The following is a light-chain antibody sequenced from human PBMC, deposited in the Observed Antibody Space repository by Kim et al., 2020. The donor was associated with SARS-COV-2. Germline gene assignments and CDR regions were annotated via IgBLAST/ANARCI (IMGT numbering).Light chain of an antibody. V-gene: IGKV1-27*01. CDR2: DAS. CDR1: QSVSNS. Sequence: VGDRVTLTCRASQSVSNSLAWYQQKPGKVPKLLIYDASNLASGAPSRFSGSGFGTDFTLTISSLQPEDVATYYCQKYNTAPDTFGQGTRLEIK. CDR3: QKYNTAPDT. J-gene: IGKJ5*01.